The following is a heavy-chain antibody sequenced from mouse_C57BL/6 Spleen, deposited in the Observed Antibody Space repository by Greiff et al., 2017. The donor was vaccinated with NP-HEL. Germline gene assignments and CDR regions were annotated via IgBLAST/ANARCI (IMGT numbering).Heavy chain of an antibody. CDR3: ARKELGRAMDY. Sequence: QVQLQQSGAELVKPGASVKLSCKASGYTFTSYWMQWVKQRPGQGLEWIGEIDPSDSYTNYNQKFKGKATLTVDTSSSTAYMQLSSLTSEDSAVYYCARKELGRAMDYWGQGTSVTVSS. V-gene: IGHV1-50*01. D-gene: IGHD4-1*01. CDR1: GYTFTSYW. CDR2: IDPSDSYT. J-gene: IGHJ4*01.